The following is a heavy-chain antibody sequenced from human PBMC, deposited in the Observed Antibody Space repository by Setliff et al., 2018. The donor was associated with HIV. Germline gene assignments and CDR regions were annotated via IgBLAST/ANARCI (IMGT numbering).Heavy chain of an antibody. J-gene: IGHJ6*03. CDR2: ININTGNP. D-gene: IGHD4-17*01. V-gene: IGHV7-4-1*02. CDR1: GYSFSNYA. CDR3: ARGPSLTTVTTRGDYMDV. Sequence: ASVKVSCKASGYSFSNYAMNWVRQAPGQGLEWMGWININTGNPTYAQGFTGRFVFSLDTSVSTAYLHMNSLRTEDTAVYYCARGPSLTTVTTRGDYMDVWGKGTTVTVS.